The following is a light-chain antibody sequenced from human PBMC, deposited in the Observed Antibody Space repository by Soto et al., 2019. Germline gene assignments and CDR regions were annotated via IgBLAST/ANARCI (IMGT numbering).Light chain of an antibody. Sequence: EVVMTQSPATLSVSPGERATLSCRASQGVSSNLAWYQQKPGQAPRLLIYGTSTRATGIPARFSGSGSGTEFTLTISSLQSEDFAVYYFQHYNNWPRTFGQGTKVEIK. V-gene: IGKV3-15*01. J-gene: IGKJ1*01. CDR2: GTS. CDR1: QGVSSN. CDR3: QHYNNWPRT.